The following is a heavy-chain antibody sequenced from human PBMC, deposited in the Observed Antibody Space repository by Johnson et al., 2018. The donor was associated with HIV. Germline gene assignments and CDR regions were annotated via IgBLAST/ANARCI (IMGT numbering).Heavy chain of an antibody. CDR3: AREARYCPYPDAFDI. D-gene: IGHD1-14*01. J-gene: IGHJ3*02. CDR1: GFTFSSYA. V-gene: IGHV3-30*04. CDR2: ISYDGSNK. Sequence: QVQLVESGGGVVQPGRSLRLSCVASGFTFSSYAMHWVRQAPGKGLEWVAVISYDGSNKYYADSVKGRFTISRDNSKNTLYLQMNSLRAEDTAVYYCAREARYCPYPDAFDIWGQGTMVTVSS.